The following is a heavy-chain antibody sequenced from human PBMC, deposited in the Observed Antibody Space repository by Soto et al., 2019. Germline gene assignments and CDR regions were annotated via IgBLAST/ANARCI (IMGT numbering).Heavy chain of an antibody. Sequence: GGSLRLSCAASGFTFDDYTMHWVRQAPGKGLEWVSLISWDGGSTYYADSVKGRFTISRDNSKNSLYLQMNSLRTEDTALYYCAKGLDSSGYLVPGLGYWGQGTLVTVSS. V-gene: IGHV3-43*01. CDR2: ISWDGGST. D-gene: IGHD3-22*01. CDR1: GFTFDDYT. J-gene: IGHJ4*02. CDR3: AKGLDSSGYLVPGLGY.